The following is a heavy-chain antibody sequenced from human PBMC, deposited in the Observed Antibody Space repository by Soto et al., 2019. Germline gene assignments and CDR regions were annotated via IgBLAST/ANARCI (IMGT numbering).Heavy chain of an antibody. CDR3: AKGNYDFWSGHPDY. CDR1: GFTFSSYA. V-gene: IGHV3-23*01. Sequence: EVQLLESGGGLVQPGGSLRLSCAASGFTFSSYAMSWVRQAPGKGLEWVSAISGSGGSTYYADSVKGRFTISRDNSKNTLYLQMNSLRSEDTAVYYCAKGNYDFWSGHPDYWGQGTLVTVSS. CDR2: ISGSGGST. D-gene: IGHD3-3*01. J-gene: IGHJ4*02.